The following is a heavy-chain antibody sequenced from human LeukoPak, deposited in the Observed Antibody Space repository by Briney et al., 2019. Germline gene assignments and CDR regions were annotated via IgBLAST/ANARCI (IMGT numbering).Heavy chain of an antibody. Sequence: GGALRLSCAASGFTFSRDWMDWGRQGPGKRLVWGSRINSDGRSTNYAESVKGRFTIAKDNAKSTLYLQMNSLRAEDTAVYYCASPLDSSGYFYVWGQGTLVTVSS. CDR1: GFTFSRDW. CDR3: ASPLDSSGYFYV. V-gene: IGHV3-74*01. CDR2: INSDGRST. D-gene: IGHD3-22*01. J-gene: IGHJ4*02.